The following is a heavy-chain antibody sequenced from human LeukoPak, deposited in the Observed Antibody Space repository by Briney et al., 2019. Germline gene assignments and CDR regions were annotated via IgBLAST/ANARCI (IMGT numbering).Heavy chain of an antibody. Sequence: GGTLRLTCAASGFTISSYAMSWVRQAPGKGLEWVSDISGSGGSTYYAASVKGRFTISRDNSKNTLYLQMNSLRAEDTAVYYCAKGRPFDLWGRGTLVTVSS. CDR1: GFTISSYA. D-gene: IGHD6-25*01. CDR2: ISGSGGST. V-gene: IGHV3-23*01. J-gene: IGHJ2*01. CDR3: AKGRPFDL.